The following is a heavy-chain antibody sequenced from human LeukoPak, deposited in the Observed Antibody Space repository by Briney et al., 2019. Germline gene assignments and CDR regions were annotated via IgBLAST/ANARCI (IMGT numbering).Heavy chain of an antibody. J-gene: IGHJ5*02. CDR3: SWELDVSFGRRLEH. CDR2: IDSSGDVI. CDR1: GFIFSDYY. D-gene: IGHD1-1*01. V-gene: IGHV3-11*01. Sequence: GGSLRLSCAASGFIFSDYYMTWIRQAPGKGLEWLSYIDSSGDVIYYADSVKGRFTISRDNAKNSLYLQMNSLKIEDTAVYFCSWELDVSFGRRLEHWGQGTLVTVSS.